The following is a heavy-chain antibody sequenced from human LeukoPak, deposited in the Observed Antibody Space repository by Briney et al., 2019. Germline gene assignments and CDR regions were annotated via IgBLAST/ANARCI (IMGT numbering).Heavy chain of an antibody. Sequence: GGSLRLSCVASGFTFSSYWMSGVRQAPGKGLEWVANIKQDGSEKYYVDSVKGRFTISRDNAKNSLYLQMNSLRAEDTAVYYCARGETDGFDYWGQGTLVTVSS. D-gene: IGHD1-26*01. CDR2: IKQDGSEK. J-gene: IGHJ4*02. CDR1: GFTFSSYW. V-gene: IGHV3-7*01. CDR3: ARGETDGFDY.